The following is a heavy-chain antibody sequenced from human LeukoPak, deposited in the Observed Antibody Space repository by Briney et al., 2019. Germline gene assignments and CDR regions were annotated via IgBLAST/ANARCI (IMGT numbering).Heavy chain of an antibody. CDR3: ASSFWSGSDY. D-gene: IGHD3-3*01. CDR2: IKQDGSGK. Sequence: GGSLRLSCAASGFTFSSYWMRWVRQAPGKGLEWVSNIKQDGSGKYYVDSVKGRFTISRDNAKHSLYLQMNSLRAEDTAVYSCASSFWSGSDYWGQGTLVTVSS. V-gene: IGHV3-7*01. CDR1: GFTFSSYW. J-gene: IGHJ4*02.